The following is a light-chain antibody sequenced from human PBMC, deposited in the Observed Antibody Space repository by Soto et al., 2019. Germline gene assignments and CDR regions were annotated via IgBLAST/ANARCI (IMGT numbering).Light chain of an antibody. CDR3: QHRNSWPLT. Sequence: EIVLTQSPATLSLSPGERATLSCRASQNVGGYLAWYQQKPGQAPRLLISDASNRAAGIPARFCGIGSGTDFTLTTRSLEPEDFAVDYCQHRNSWPLTFGGGTKVEIK. V-gene: IGKV3-11*01. CDR2: DAS. J-gene: IGKJ4*01. CDR1: QNVGGY.